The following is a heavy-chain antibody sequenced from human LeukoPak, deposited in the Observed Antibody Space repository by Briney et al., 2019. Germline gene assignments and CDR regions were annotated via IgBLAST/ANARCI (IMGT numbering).Heavy chain of an antibody. D-gene: IGHD6-19*01. CDR1: GFTFSRYG. J-gene: IGHJ4*02. CDR3: AKDGDSSGWYYFDY. Sequence: GRSLRLSCAASGFTFSRYGMHWVRQAPGKGLEWVAVISYDGSNKYYADSVKGRFTISRDNSKNTLYLQMNSLRAEDTAVYYCAKDGDSSGWYYFDYWGQGTLDTVSS. V-gene: IGHV3-30*18. CDR2: ISYDGSNK.